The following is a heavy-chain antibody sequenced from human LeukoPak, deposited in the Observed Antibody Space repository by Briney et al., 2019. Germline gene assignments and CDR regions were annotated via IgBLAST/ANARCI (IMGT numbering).Heavy chain of an antibody. CDR2: SNPNSGGT. D-gene: IGHD6-13*01. V-gene: IGHV1-2*02. CDR3: ASDESRSWIFRPNWWFDP. CDR1: GYTFTGYY. J-gene: IGHJ5*02. Sequence: ASVKVSCKASGYTFTGYYMHWVRQAPGQGLEWMGWSNPNSGGTNYAQKIQGRGTMTTDTSTSTAYIELRGLRSDDTAVYYCASDESRSWIFRPNWWFDPWGQGTLVTVSS.